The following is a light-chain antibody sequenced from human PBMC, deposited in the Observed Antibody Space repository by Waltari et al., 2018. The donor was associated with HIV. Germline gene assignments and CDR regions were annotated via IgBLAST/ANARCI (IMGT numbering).Light chain of an antibody. V-gene: IGKV3-20*01. CDR3: QQYASSPYT. CDR2: GAS. CDR1: QSVNNNY. Sequence: EIVLTQSPGTLSSSLGERATLSCRASQSVNNNYVDWYQHRPGQAPRLLIYGASSRATGIPDRFSGSGSGTDFTLTISRLEPEDFAVYYCQQYASSPYTFGQGTRLDI. J-gene: IGKJ2*01.